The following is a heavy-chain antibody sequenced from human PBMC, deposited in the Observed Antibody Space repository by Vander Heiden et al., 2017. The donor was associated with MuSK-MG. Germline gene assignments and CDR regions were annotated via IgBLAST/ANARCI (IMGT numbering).Heavy chain of an antibody. Sequence: QGQLVQSGDELKKPGDSVKVSCKASGYTFTTFAVAWVRQAPGQGREWLGWIYPDNGHTNYEQKFQDRVIMTTDTSTRTVYMERRSMKSDDTAVDGGARSGKSGILDWYCDIWGRGTRGTGSS. CDR3: ARSGKSGILDWYCDI. D-gene: IGHD1-1*01. CDR2: IYPDNGHT. V-gene: IGHV1-18*01. CDR1: GYTFTTFA. J-gene: IGHJ2*01.